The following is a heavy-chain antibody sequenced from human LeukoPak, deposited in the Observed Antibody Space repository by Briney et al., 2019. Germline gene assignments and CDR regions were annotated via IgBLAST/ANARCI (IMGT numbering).Heavy chain of an antibody. Sequence: PSEALSLTCTVSGGSISSSSYYWGWIRQPPGKGLEWIGSIYYSGSTYYNPSLKSRVTISVDTSKNQFSLKLSSLTAADTAVYYCARGPSGSYPGYYPGYYFDYWGQGTLVTVSS. CDR2: IYYSGST. CDR1: GGSISSSSYY. CDR3: ARGPSGSYPGYYPGYYFDY. J-gene: IGHJ4*02. V-gene: IGHV4-39*07. D-gene: IGHD1-26*01.